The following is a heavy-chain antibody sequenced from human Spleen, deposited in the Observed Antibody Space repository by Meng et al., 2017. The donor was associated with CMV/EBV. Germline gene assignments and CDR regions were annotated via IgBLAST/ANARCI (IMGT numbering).Heavy chain of an antibody. CDR2: ISWNSGSI. V-gene: IGHV3-9*01. Sequence: SLKISCAASGFTFDDYAMHWVRQAPGKGLEWVSGISWNSGSIGYADSVKGRFTISRDNAKNSLYLQMNSLRAEDTAVYYCLKSDGYYGMDVRGQGTTVTVS. CDR1: GFTFDDYA. J-gene: IGHJ6*02. CDR3: LKSDGYYGMDV.